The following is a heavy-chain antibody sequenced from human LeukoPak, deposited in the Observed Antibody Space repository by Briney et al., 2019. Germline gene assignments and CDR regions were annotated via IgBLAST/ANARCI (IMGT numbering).Heavy chain of an antibody. V-gene: IGHV1-2*02. CDR2: INPNSGGT. Sequence: ASVKVSCKASGYIFVDFYIYWMRQAPGQGLEWMGWINPNSGGTNSAQKFQGRVTLTRDTSITTAFMELTSLKSDDTAVYYCARGGEPKWELLYQDYWGQGTLVTVSS. CDR1: GYIFVDFY. CDR3: ARGGEPKWELLYQDY. J-gene: IGHJ4*02. D-gene: IGHD1-26*01.